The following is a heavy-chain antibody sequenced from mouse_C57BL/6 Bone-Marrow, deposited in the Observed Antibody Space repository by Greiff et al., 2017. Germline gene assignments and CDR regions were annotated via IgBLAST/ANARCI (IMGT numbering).Heavy chain of an antibody. Sequence: EVKLVESGGGLVQPGGSLKLSCAASGFNFSDYYMYWVRQTPEKRLEWVAYISNGGGSTYYPDTVKGRFTISRDNAQNTLSLQMSSLQSEDTALYYGSRHLLLCSTGVATPFALRGPWNLAT. CDR3: SRHLLLCSTGVATPFAL. V-gene: IGHV5-12*01. J-gene: IGHJ3*01. D-gene: IGHD1-1*01. CDR1: GFNFSDYY. CDR2: ISNGGGST.